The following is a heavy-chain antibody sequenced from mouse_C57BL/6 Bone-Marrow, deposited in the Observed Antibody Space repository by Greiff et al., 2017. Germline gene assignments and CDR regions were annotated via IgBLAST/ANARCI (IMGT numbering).Heavy chain of an antibody. Sequence: EVKVVESGEGLVKPGGSLKLSCAASGFTFSSYAMSWVRQTPEKRLEWVAYISSGGDYIYYADPVKGRFTISRDNARNTLYLQMSSLKSEDTAMYYCTRGRLRYYFDYWGQGTTLTVSS. J-gene: IGHJ2*01. CDR1: GFTFSSYA. CDR2: ISSGGDYI. CDR3: TRGRLRYYFDY. V-gene: IGHV5-9-1*02. D-gene: IGHD1-1*01.